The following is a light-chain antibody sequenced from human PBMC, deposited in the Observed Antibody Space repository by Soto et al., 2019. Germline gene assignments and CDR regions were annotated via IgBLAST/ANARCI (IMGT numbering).Light chain of an antibody. CDR2: GAS. CDR1: QSVSSSY. J-gene: IGKJ2*01. V-gene: IGKV3-20*01. Sequence: ESVLTQSPGTLSLSPGERATLSCRASQSVSSSYLAWYQQKPGQAPRLLIYGASSRATSITDRFSGSGSGTDFTLTISRLEPEDFAVYTCKQYASSPVYTFGQGTKLEIK. CDR3: KQYASSPVYT.